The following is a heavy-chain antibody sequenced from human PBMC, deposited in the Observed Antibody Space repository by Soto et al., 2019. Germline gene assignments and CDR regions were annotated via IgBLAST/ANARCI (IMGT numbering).Heavy chain of an antibody. J-gene: IGHJ6*02. CDR1: GFTFDDYA. Sequence: VQLVESGGGLVQPGKSLRLSCDASGFTFDDYAMHWVRQAPGKGLEWVSGISWKSSSIGYADPVKGRFTISRDNAKKSLYLQMNSLTTEDTALYYCAKSMGGTANGLDVWGQGTTVIVSS. CDR3: AKSMGGTANGLDV. D-gene: IGHD2-15*01. CDR2: ISWKSSSI. V-gene: IGHV3-9*01.